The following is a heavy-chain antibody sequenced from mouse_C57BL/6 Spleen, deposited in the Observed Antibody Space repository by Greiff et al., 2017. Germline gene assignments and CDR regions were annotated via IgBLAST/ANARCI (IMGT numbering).Heavy chain of an antibody. Sequence: VNVVESGAELVRPGASVKLSCKASGYTFTDYYINWVKQRPGQGLEWIARIYPGSGNTYYNEKFKGKATLTAEKSSSTAYMQLSSLTSEDSAVYFCARDGSSYFWFAYWGQGTLVTVSA. D-gene: IGHD1-1*01. V-gene: IGHV1-76*01. CDR3: ARDGSSYFWFAY. CDR1: GYTFTDYY. CDR2: IYPGSGNT. J-gene: IGHJ3*01.